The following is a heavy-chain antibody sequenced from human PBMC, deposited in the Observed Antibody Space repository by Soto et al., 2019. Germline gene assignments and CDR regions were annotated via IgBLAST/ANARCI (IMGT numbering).Heavy chain of an antibody. V-gene: IGHV3-48*01. CDR3: ARVRVNWYFDL. D-gene: IGHD3-10*01. CDR1: GFTFSNYA. J-gene: IGHJ2*01. CDR2: ISGSSNTI. Sequence: GGSLRLSCAASGFTFSNYAMGWVRQAPGEGLEWISYISGSSNTIFYADSVKGRFTISRDNAKNSLFLQMNSLRAEDTAVYYCARVRVNWYFDLWGRGTLVTVSS.